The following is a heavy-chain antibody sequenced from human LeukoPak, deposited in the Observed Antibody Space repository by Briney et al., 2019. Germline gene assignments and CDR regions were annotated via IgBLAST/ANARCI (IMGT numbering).Heavy chain of an antibody. CDR3: VVVVEPPDSDGFDV. CDR2: INADGSTA. V-gene: IGHV3-74*01. CDR1: GFTVGNSW. Sequence: PGGCLRLSCAASGFTVGNSWVRCVRPPPGKGLVWVSLINADGSTATYADSVKGRFTISRANARNTLSLQMNSLTIEDTAVYYCVVVVEPPDSDGFDVWGQGTMITVSS. J-gene: IGHJ3*01. D-gene: IGHD1-14*01.